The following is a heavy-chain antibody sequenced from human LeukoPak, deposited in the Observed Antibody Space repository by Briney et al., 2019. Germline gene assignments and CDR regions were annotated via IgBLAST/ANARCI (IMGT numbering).Heavy chain of an antibody. CDR2: SKQDGSAQ. Sequence: GGSLRLSCAASGFPFDKIWMSWVRQAPGKGLEWVATSKQDGSAQYYVDSVKGRITLSRDNAKTSLYLQMNSLRAEDTAMYYCARAWYGGATFDNWGQGTLVTVSS. V-gene: IGHV3-7*01. J-gene: IGHJ4*02. CDR3: ARAWYGGATFDN. CDR1: GFPFDKIW. D-gene: IGHD1-26*01.